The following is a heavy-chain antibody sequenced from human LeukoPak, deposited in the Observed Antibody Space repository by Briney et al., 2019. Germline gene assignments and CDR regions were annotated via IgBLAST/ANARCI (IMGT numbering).Heavy chain of an antibody. Sequence: ASVKGSCKASGYTFTSYGISWVRQAPGQGLEWMGWISAYNGNTNYAQKLQGRVTMTADTSTSTAYMELRSLRSDDTAVYYCARDGLVAAAGTKNYYYYYGMDVWGQGTAVTVSS. CDR1: GYTFTSYG. CDR2: ISAYNGNT. CDR3: ARDGLVAAAGTKNYYYYYGMDV. V-gene: IGHV1-18*01. J-gene: IGHJ6*02. D-gene: IGHD6-13*01.